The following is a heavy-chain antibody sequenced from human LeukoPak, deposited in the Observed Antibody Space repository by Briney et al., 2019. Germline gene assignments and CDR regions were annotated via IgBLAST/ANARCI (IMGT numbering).Heavy chain of an antibody. V-gene: IGHV4-59*11. J-gene: IGHJ3*02. CDR2: VLHIGRT. D-gene: IGHD1-14*01. Sequence: SETLSLTCTVSGASISGHYLTCSREPPGKGLEWIGYVLHIGRTKYNPSLKSRVTISVDTSQNQFSLKLTSVTAADTAVYYCARDRISINALDMWGQGTMVTVSS. CDR1: GASISGHY. CDR3: ARDRISINALDM.